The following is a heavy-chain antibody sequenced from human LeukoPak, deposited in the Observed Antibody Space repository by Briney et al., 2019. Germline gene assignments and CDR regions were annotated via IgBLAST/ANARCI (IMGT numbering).Heavy chain of an antibody. Sequence: PGGSLRLSCAASGFTFRDYWISWIRLAPGKGLEWVANIKGDGSDKYYVDSVKGRFTISRDNAKNSLYLQMNSLRAEDTAVYYCAELGITMIGGVWGKGTTVTISS. CDR3: AELGITMIGGV. CDR2: IKGDGSDK. J-gene: IGHJ6*04. V-gene: IGHV3-7*01. D-gene: IGHD3-10*02. CDR1: GFTFRDYW.